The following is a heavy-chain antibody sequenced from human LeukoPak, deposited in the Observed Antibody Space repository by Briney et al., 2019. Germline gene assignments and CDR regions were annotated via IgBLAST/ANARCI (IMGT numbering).Heavy chain of an antibody. D-gene: IGHD3-22*01. Sequence: SETLSLTCTVSGGSISGYHWSWIRQSPGKGLEWIGYIYYSGGANHNPSLKSRVTISVDTSKNQFSLKVSPVTAADTAVYYCARTSNSGYHDYWGQGTLVTVSS. V-gene: IGHV4-59*01. CDR3: ARTSNSGYHDY. J-gene: IGHJ4*02. CDR1: GGSISGYH. CDR2: IYYSGGA.